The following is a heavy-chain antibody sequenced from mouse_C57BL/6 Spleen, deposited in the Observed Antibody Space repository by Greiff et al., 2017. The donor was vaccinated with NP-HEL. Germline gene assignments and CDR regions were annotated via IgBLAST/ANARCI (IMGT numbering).Heavy chain of an antibody. Sequence: QVQLQQSGAELVRPGSSVKLSCKASGYTFTSYWMHWVKQRPIQGLEWIGNIDPSDIETHYNQKFKDKATLTVDKSSSTAYMQLSSLTSEDSAVYYYARAEWTDWGQGTTLTVSS. V-gene: IGHV1-52*01. CDR1: GYTFTSYW. CDR3: ARAEWTD. CDR2: IDPSDIET. D-gene: IGHD1-3*01. J-gene: IGHJ2*01.